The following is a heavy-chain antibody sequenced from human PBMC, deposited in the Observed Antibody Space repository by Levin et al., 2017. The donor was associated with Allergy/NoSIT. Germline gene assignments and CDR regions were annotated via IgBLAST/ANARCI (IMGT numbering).Heavy chain of an antibody. J-gene: IGHJ5*02. V-gene: IGHV4-59*01. D-gene: IGHD3-10*01. CDR3: ARSRSGSYSWFDP. CDR2: IDYSGST. CDR1: RDSISSYY. Sequence: SETLSLICTFSRDSISSYYWSWIRQPPGKGLEWIGYIDYSGSTYYNPSLESRVTFSVDTSKNKFSLKLTSVTAADTAVYYCARSRSGSYSWFDPWGQGTLVTVSS.